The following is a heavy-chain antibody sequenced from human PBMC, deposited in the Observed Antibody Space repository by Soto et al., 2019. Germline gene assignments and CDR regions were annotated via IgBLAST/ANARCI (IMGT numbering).Heavy chain of an antibody. CDR3: ARDRWISLSGSYYGY. CDR2: ISAYNGNT. CDR1: GYTFTSYG. J-gene: IGHJ4*02. D-gene: IGHD1-26*01. V-gene: IGHV1-18*01. Sequence: AAGTGSCKASGYTFTSYGISWVRQAPGQGLEWMGWISAYNGNTNYAQKLQGRVTMTTDTSTSTAYMELRSLRSDDTAVYYCARDRWISLSGSYYGYWGQGTLVTVSS.